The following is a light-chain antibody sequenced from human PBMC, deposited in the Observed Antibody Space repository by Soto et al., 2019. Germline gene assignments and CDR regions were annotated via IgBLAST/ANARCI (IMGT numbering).Light chain of an antibody. J-gene: IGLJ1*01. Sequence: QSVLTQPPSVSGAPGQRVTISCSGSSSNIGAGYDVNWYRQLPGTAPKLLIYGNSDRPSGVPDRFSGSKSGTSASLVITGLQAEDEADYFCQSYDRSLRTYVFGTATKLTVL. CDR2: GNS. V-gene: IGLV1-40*01. CDR1: SSNIGAGYD. CDR3: QSYDRSLRTYV.